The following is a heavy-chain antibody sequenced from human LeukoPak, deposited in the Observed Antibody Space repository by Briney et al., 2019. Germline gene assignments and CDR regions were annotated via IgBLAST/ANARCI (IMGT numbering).Heavy chain of an antibody. CDR1: GFTFSDYY. Sequence: PGGSLRLSCAASGFTFSDYYMSWIRQAPGKGLEGVSYISSSGSTIYYADSVKGRLTISRDNAKNSLYLQMNSLRAEDTAVYYCARDQGNLLWFGELLYWGQGTLVTVSS. J-gene: IGHJ4*02. CDR3: ARDQGNLLWFGELLY. D-gene: IGHD3-10*01. V-gene: IGHV3-11*01. CDR2: ISSSGSTI.